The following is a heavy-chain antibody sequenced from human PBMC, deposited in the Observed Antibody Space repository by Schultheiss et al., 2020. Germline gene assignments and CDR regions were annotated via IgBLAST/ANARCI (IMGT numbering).Heavy chain of an antibody. CDR2: IGTDGSGT. CDR1: GFTFSSYS. J-gene: IGHJ5*02. CDR3: AKDYYSAVRNCFDP. D-gene: IGHD3-10*01. V-gene: IGHV3-74*01. Sequence: GGSLRLSCAASGFTFSSYSMHWVRQAPGKGLVWVSRIGTDGSGTSYADSVKGRFTISRENAKNTLYLQMNSLRAEDTAVYHCAKDYYSAVRNCFDPWGQGTLVTVSS.